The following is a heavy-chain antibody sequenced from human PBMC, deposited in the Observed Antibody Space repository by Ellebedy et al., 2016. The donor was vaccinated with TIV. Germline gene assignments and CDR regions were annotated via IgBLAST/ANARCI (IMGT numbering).Heavy chain of an antibody. J-gene: IGHJ6*02. Sequence: GESLKISXAASGFTFSSYGMHWVRQAPGKGLEWVAVIWYDGSNKYYADSVKGRFTISRDNSKNTLYLQMNSLRAEDTAVYYCARETVVVPAAIPYYYGMDVWGQGTTVTVSS. D-gene: IGHD2-2*01. CDR2: IWYDGSNK. CDR3: ARETVVVPAAIPYYYGMDV. CDR1: GFTFSSYG. V-gene: IGHV3-33*01.